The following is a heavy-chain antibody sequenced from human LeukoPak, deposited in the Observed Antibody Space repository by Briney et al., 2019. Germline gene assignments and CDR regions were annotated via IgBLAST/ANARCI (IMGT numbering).Heavy chain of an antibody. D-gene: IGHD6-19*01. Sequence: PSETLSLTCTVSGGSITSSDHCWGWIRQPPGKGLEWIGSIYYSGSTYYNPSLKSRVTVSVDTSKNQFSLKLSSVTAADTAVYYCARQAVAGYYFDYWGQGTLVTVSS. CDR1: GGSITSSDHC. V-gene: IGHV4-39*01. CDR2: IYYSGST. J-gene: IGHJ4*02. CDR3: ARQAVAGYYFDY.